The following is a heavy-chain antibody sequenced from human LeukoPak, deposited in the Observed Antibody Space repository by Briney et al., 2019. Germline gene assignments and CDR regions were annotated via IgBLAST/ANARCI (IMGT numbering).Heavy chain of an antibody. Sequence: GGSLRLSCAASGFSFSDYYMSWLRQAPGKGLEWVSYISSSGGIIYYADSVKGRFTISRDNAKNSLFLQMDSLRAEDTAVYYCARVGCSGCNRFDYWGQGTLVTVSS. CDR3: ARVGCSGCNRFDY. V-gene: IGHV3-11*01. CDR2: ISSSGGII. J-gene: IGHJ4*02. D-gene: IGHD6-19*01. CDR1: GFSFSDYY.